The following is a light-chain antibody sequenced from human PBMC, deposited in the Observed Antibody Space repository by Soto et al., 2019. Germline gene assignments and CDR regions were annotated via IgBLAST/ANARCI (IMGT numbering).Light chain of an antibody. CDR3: QQVGYSRWT. J-gene: IGKJ1*01. CDR2: AAS. CDR1: QRVSSRF. Sequence: VLTLSPDTLSLSPGERATLSCKASQRVSSRFLAWYQQKPAQAPRLLIYAASTRAAGIPDRFSGGGSGTDFTLTISILEPEDFAVYYCQQVGYSRWTFGQGTKVDIK. V-gene: IGKV3-20*01.